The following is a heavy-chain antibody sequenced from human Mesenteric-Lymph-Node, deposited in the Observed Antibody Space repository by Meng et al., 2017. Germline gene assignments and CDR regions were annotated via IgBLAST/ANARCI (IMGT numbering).Heavy chain of an antibody. Sequence: VQLQQWGAGLLKPSETLSLTCAVTGGSLSGAYWNWIRQPPGKGLEWIGEIIHGGSPSYNPSLKSRVTISIDTSKNQLSLMLSSVTAADTAVYYCARRPTGIDYWGQGTLVTVSS. J-gene: IGHJ4*02. CDR3: ARRPTGIDY. CDR1: GGSLSGAY. CDR2: IIHGGSP. V-gene: IGHV4-34*12. D-gene: IGHD2-8*02.